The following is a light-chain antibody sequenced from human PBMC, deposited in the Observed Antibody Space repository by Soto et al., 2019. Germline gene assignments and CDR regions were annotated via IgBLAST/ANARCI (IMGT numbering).Light chain of an antibody. CDR1: QSVSSSY. CDR3: QQYGTSPRT. V-gene: IGKV3-20*01. J-gene: IGKJ1*01. CDR2: GAS. Sequence: EIVLTQSPGTLSLSPGERATLSCRASQSVSSSYLAWYQQKPGQAPRLLIYGASSRATGIPDRFSGSGSGTDFTLTISSLESEDFAVYYCQQYGTSPRTFGQGTKVEIK.